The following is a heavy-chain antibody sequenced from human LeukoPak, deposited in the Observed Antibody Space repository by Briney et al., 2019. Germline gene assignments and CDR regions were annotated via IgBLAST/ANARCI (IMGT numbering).Heavy chain of an antibody. CDR2: IRAYNGNT. J-gene: IGHJ4*02. V-gene: IGHV1-18*01. D-gene: IGHD2-2*01. CDR1: GGTFSSYA. Sequence: ASVKVSCKASGGTFSSYAISWVRQAPGQGLEWMGWIRAYNGNTNYAQKLQGRVTMTTDTSTSTAYMELRSLRSDDTAVYYCARDLEYCSSTSCYQGYWGQGTLVTVSS. CDR3: ARDLEYCSSTSCYQGY.